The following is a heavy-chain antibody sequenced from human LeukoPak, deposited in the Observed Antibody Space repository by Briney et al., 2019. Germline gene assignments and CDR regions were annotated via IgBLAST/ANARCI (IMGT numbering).Heavy chain of an antibody. J-gene: IGHJ4*02. CDR3: AKVLGGYCSSTSCPPDY. CDR1: GFTFSSYD. Sequence: GGSLRLSCAACGFTFSSYDMHWVRQATGKGLEWVSAIGTAGDTYYPGSVKGQFTISRDNAKNSLYLQMNSLRAEDTAVYYCAKVLGGYCSSTSCPPDYWGQGTLVTVSS. CDR2: IGTAGDT. V-gene: IGHV3-13*03. D-gene: IGHD2-2*01.